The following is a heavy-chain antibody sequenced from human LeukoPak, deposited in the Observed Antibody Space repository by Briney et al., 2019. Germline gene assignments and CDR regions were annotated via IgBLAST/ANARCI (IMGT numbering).Heavy chain of an antibody. Sequence: PSETLSLTCTVSGGSISSSSYYWGWIRQPPGKGLEWIGSIYYSGSTYYNPSLKSRVTISVDTSKNQFSLKLSSVTAADTAVYYCARERSEGYYGSGTNRVYFDYWGQGTLVTVSS. J-gene: IGHJ4*02. V-gene: IGHV4-39*02. CDR2: IYYSGST. CDR3: ARERSEGYYGSGTNRVYFDY. D-gene: IGHD3-10*01. CDR1: GGSISSSSYY.